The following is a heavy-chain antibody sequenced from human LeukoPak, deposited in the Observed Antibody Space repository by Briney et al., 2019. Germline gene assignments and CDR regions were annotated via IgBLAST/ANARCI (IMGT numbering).Heavy chain of an antibody. CDR1: GGSISSYY. V-gene: IGHV4-59*01. D-gene: IGHD3-10*01. J-gene: IGHJ4*02. Sequence: PSETLSLTCTVSGGSISSYYWSWIRQPPGKGLEWIGYIYYSGSTSYNPSLESRVTISVDTSKNQFSLKLSSVTAADTAVYYCATGSLWVNFDYWGEGTLVTVSS. CDR2: IYYSGST. CDR3: ATGSLWVNFDY.